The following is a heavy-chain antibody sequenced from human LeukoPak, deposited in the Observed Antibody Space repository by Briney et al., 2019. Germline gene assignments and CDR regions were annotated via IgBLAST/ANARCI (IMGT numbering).Heavy chain of an antibody. CDR1: GFTFDDYG. V-gene: IGHV3-20*04. D-gene: IGHD2-15*01. CDR2: IDWNGGTT. Sequence: GGSLRLSCAASGFTFDDYGMSWVRQAPGQGLEWVSVIDWNGGTTGYADSVKGRFTISRDSAKNSLYLQMNSLRVDDTALYYCTRGGPYRYCSSASCFSDFWGQGTLVTVSS. J-gene: IGHJ4*02. CDR3: TRGGPYRYCSSASCFSDF.